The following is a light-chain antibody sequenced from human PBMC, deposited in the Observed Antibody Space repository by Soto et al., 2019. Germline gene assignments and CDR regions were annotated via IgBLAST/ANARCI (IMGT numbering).Light chain of an antibody. CDR1: QSVSSY. CDR3: HQYVSWT. Sequence: EIVLTQSPATLSLSPGETATLSCRASQSVSSYLAWYQQKPGQAPRLLIYDASSRATGIPDRFSGSGSGTDFTLTISRLEPEDFAVYYCHQYVSWTFGQGTKVDI. V-gene: IGKV3-11*01. CDR2: DAS. J-gene: IGKJ1*01.